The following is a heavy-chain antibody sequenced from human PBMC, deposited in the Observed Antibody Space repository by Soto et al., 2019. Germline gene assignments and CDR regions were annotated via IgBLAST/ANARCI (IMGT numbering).Heavy chain of an antibody. CDR1: GGSINSGAYY. Sequence: KASETLSLTCSVSGGSINSGAYYWSWIRHYPGKGREWIGYIHYTGRTYHNPSLESRATISVDTSKKHFSLKLSSVTAADTAVYYCAKEVLDYLFGTSKFDPWGQGTLVTVSS. D-gene: IGHD3-10*01. CDR3: AKEVLDYLFGTSKFDP. CDR2: IHYTGRT. J-gene: IGHJ5*02. V-gene: IGHV4-31*03.